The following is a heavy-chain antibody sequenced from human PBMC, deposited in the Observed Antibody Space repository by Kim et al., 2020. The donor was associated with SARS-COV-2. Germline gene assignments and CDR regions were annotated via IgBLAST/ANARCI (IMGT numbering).Heavy chain of an antibody. CDR3: ARDRMDGDYLHVSWYFDL. D-gene: IGHD4-17*01. CDR2: IYYSGST. CDR1: GGSISSYY. Sequence: SETLSLTCTVSGGSISSYYWSWIRQPPGKGLEWIGYIYYSGSTNYNPSLKSRVTISVDTSKNQFSLKLSSVTAADTAVYYCARDRMDGDYLHVSWYFDLWGRGTLVTVSS. J-gene: IGHJ2*01. V-gene: IGHV4-59*01.